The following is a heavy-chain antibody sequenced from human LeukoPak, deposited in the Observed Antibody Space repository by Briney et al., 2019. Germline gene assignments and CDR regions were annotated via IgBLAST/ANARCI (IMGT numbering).Heavy chain of an antibody. CDR3: ARVGRYCSTTGCDYYYGMDV. Sequence: GGSLRLSCAASGFTFSSCWMHWVRQDPGKGLVWVARINSDGSSTSYADSVKGRFTISRDNAKSSLYLRMSSLRAEDTAVYYCARVGRYCSTTGCDYYYGMDVWGQGTTVTVSS. CDR1: GFTFSSCW. J-gene: IGHJ6*02. D-gene: IGHD2-2*01. V-gene: IGHV3-74*01. CDR2: INSDGSST.